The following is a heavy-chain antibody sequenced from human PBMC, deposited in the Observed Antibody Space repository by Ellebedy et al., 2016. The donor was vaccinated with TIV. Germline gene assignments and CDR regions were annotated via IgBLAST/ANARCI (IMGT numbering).Heavy chain of an antibody. CDR2: IVVGSGNT. J-gene: IGHJ5*02. CDR3: AADTVATDPENWFDP. CDR1: GFTFNGSA. Sequence: SVKVSCKASGFTFNGSAMQWVRQARGQRLEWIGWIVVGSGNTNYEQKFQQRVTITRDMSTSTAYMELSSLRSEDTAVYYCAADTVATDPENWFDPWGQGTLVTVSS. V-gene: IGHV1-58*02. D-gene: IGHD4-17*01.